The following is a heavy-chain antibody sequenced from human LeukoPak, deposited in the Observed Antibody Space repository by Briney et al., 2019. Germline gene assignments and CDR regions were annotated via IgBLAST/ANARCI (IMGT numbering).Heavy chain of an antibody. CDR3: ARRARAGNWFDR. Sequence: SETLSLTCTVSGGSISSYYRSWIRQPPGKGLEWIGYIYYSGSTNYNPSLKSRVTISVDTSKNQFSLRLSSVTAADTAVYYCARRARAGNWFDRWGQGTLVTVSS. J-gene: IGHJ5*02. CDR1: GGSISSYY. V-gene: IGHV4-59*08. CDR2: IYYSGST.